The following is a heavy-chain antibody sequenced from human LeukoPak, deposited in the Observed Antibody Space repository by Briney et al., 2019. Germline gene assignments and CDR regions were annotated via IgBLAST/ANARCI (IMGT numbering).Heavy chain of an antibody. CDR1: GFTFSSYW. V-gene: IGHV3-7*01. Sequence: GGSLSLSCAVSGFTFSSYWMSWVRQAPGKGVEGVANIKQDGSEKYYVDSVKGRFTISRDNAKNSLYLQMNSLRAEDTAVYYCARDVHWQQLDYWGQGTLVTVSS. CDR3: ARDVHWQQLDY. CDR2: IKQDGSEK. D-gene: IGHD6-13*01. J-gene: IGHJ4*02.